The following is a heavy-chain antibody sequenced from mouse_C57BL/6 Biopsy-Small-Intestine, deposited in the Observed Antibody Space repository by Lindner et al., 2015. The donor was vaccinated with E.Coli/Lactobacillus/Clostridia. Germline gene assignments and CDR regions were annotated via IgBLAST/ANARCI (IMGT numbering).Heavy chain of an antibody. V-gene: IGHV5-17*01. CDR2: INSGSSTI. D-gene: IGHD4-1*01. Sequence: VQLQESGGGLVKPGGSLKLSCAASGFTFSDYGMHWVRQAPEKGLEWVAYINSGSSTIQYADTVKGRFTTSRDNAKNTLFLQMTSLRSEDTAMYYCARGTGRGFDYWGQGTTLTVSS. J-gene: IGHJ2*01. CDR1: GFTFSDYG. CDR3: ARGTGRGFDY.